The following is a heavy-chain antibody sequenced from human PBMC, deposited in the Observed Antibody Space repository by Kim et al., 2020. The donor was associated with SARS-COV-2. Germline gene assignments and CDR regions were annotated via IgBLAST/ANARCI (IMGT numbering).Heavy chain of an antibody. CDR2: ISSSGSHE. V-gene: IGHV3-21*01. D-gene: IGHD3-22*01. CDR3: STDPVYYDTSGLAN. Sequence: GGSLRLSCAASGFTFRSYTMDWVRQAPGKGLEWVSSISSSGSHEYYADSVRGRFTISRDNAKDTLFLEMNSLRAEDTAVYYCSTDPVYYDTSGLANWGQGTLVTVSS. J-gene: IGHJ4*02. CDR1: GFTFRSYT.